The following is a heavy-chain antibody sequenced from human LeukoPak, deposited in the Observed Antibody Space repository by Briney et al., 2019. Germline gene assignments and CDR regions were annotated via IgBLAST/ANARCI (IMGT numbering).Heavy chain of an antibody. CDR1: GFTFSSDW. V-gene: IGHV3-74*01. CDR2: IDPAGSST. Sequence: PGGSLKLSCEASGFTFSSDWMHWVRQAPGKGLLWVSRIDPAGSSTYFADFVKGRFSVSRDNAKNTVYLQMTSLTAEDTAVYYCTRGVSGNYGNFDYWGQGTLVTVST. J-gene: IGHJ4*02. D-gene: IGHD1-26*01. CDR3: TRGVSGNYGNFDY.